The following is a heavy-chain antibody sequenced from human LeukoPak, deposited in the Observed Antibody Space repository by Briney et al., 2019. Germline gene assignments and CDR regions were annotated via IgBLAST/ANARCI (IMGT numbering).Heavy chain of an antibody. Sequence: GGSLRLSCAASGFTFSSYSMNWVRQAPGKGLEWVSSISSSSSYIYYADSVKGRFTISRDNAKNSLYLQMNSLRAEDTTVYYCARVVWFGELQSYWGQGTLVTVSS. V-gene: IGHV3-21*01. CDR3: ARVVWFGELQSY. CDR1: GFTFSSYS. CDR2: ISSSSSYI. D-gene: IGHD3-10*01. J-gene: IGHJ4*02.